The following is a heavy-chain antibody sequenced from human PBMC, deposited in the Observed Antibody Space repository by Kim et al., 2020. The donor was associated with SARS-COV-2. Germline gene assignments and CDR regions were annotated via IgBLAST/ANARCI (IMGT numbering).Heavy chain of an antibody. D-gene: IGHD6-19*01. J-gene: IGHJ4*02. V-gene: IGHV3-74*01. CDR3: ARRQFSSGWYYFDY. Sequence: ADSVKGRFTNSRDNAKNPLYRQMNSLRAEDTAVYYCARRQFSSGWYYFDYWGQGTLVTVSS.